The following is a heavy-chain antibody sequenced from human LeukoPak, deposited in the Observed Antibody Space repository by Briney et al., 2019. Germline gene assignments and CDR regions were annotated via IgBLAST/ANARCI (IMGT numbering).Heavy chain of an antibody. V-gene: IGHV4-38-2*02. CDR1: GYSISSNYY. D-gene: IGHD3-22*01. CDR2: IYHSGST. CDR3: ASTSYYYDSSGYYYGYAFDI. J-gene: IGHJ3*02. Sequence: SPSETLSLTCTVSGYSISSNYYWGWIRQPPGKGLEWIGTIYHSGSTYYNPSLKSRVTISVDTSKNQFFLKLRSVTAADTAVYYCASTSYYYDSSGYYYGYAFDIWGQGTMVTVSS.